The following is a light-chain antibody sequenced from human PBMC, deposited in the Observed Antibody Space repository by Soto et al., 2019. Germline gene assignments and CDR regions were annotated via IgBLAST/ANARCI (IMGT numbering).Light chain of an antibody. V-gene: IGLV1-47*02. CDR2: SNN. CDR1: SCNIGSNY. J-gene: IGLJ1*01. Sequence: QSVLTQPPSASGTPGQRVTISCSGSSCNIGSNYVYWYQQRPGTAAKILIYSNNQRPSWVPARFSGSKSGTSASLAISGLRSEDEADYYCAAWDDSLSGPVFGTGTKLTVL. CDR3: AAWDDSLSGPV.